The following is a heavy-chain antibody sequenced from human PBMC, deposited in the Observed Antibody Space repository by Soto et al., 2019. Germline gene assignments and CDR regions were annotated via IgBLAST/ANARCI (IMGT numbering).Heavy chain of an antibody. CDR2: IYWDDDK. Sequence: QITLKESGPTLVKPTQTLTLTCTFSGFSLSTGGVGVGWIRQPPGKALEWLALIYWDDDKRYSPSLKSRLTGTRDTSKTHVVLTMDNMDPVDTATYYCAHSRCGGDCLRSYSSHYYFGMYVWGQGTTVTVSS. CDR1: GFSLSTGGVG. CDR3: AHSRCGGDCLRSYSSHYYFGMYV. V-gene: IGHV2-5*02. D-gene: IGHD2-21*02. J-gene: IGHJ6*02.